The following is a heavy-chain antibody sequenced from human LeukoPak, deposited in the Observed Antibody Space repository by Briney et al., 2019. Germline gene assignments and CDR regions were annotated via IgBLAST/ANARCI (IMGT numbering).Heavy chain of an antibody. Sequence: GGSLRLSCAASGFTFSSYWMSWVRQAPGKGLEWVANIKQDGSEKYYVDSVKGRFTISRDNAKNSLYLQMNSLRAEDTAVCYCARDIDCSSTSCYDDAFDIWGQGTMVTVSS. D-gene: IGHD2-2*01. CDR3: ARDIDCSSTSCYDDAFDI. CDR2: IKQDGSEK. CDR1: GFTFSSYW. J-gene: IGHJ3*02. V-gene: IGHV3-7*01.